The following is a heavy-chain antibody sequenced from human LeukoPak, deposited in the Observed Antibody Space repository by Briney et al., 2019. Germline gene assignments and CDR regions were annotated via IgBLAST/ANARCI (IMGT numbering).Heavy chain of an antibody. CDR1: GFTFSSYG. Sequence: GGSLRLSCAASGFTFSSYGMHWVRQAPGKGLEWVAFIRYDGSNKYYADSVKGRFTISRDNSKNTLYLQMNSLRAEDTAVYYCARAKEEDFWSGNNWFDPWGQGTLVTVSS. CDR2: IRYDGSNK. D-gene: IGHD3-3*01. V-gene: IGHV3-30*02. CDR3: ARAKEEDFWSGNNWFDP. J-gene: IGHJ5*02.